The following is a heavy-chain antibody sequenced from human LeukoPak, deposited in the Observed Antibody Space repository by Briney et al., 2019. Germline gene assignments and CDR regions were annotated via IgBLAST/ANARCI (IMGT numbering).Heavy chain of an antibody. V-gene: IGHV3-9*01. CDR3: VKDMCGGGDCIDWNYGMDV. Sequence: GGSLRLSCAASGLTFDDYAMHWVRQGPGKGLEWVSGISWNSGSIGYADSVKGRFTISRNNAKNSLYLQMNSLRAEDTALYYCVKDMCGGGDCIDWNYGMDVWGQGTTVTVSS. CDR2: ISWNSGSI. D-gene: IGHD2-21*02. J-gene: IGHJ6*02. CDR1: GLTFDDYA.